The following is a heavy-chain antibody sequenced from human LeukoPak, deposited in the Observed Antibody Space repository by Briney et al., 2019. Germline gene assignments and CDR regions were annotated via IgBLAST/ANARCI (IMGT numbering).Heavy chain of an antibody. CDR3: ARLGPYDPEVY. Sequence: SETLSLTCTVSGGSISSSSYYWGWIRQPPGKGLEWIGSIYYSGSTYYNPSLKSRITISVDTSKNQFSLKLSSVTAADTAVYYCARLGPYDPEVYWGQGTLVTVSS. CDR2: IYYSGST. D-gene: IGHD3-22*01. J-gene: IGHJ4*02. V-gene: IGHV4-39*01. CDR1: GGSISSSSYY.